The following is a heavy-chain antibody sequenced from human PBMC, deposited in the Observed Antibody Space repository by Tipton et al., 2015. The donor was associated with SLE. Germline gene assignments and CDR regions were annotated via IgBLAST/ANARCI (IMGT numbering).Heavy chain of an antibody. V-gene: IGHV4-61*09. Sequence: LRLSCAVSGGSISSGGYSWSWIRQPAGKGLEWIGHIYTSGSTYYNPSLKSRVTISVDTSKNHFSLKLSSVTAADTAVYYCAREIIAVAGTDAFDIWGQGTMVTVSS. CDR3: AREIIAVAGTDAFDI. CDR1: GGSISSGGYS. CDR2: IYTSGST. D-gene: IGHD6-19*01. J-gene: IGHJ3*02.